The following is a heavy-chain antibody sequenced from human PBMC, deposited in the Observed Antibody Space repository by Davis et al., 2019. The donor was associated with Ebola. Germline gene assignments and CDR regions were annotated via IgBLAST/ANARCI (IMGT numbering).Heavy chain of an antibody. J-gene: IGHJ6*03. Sequence: PGGSLRLSCAASGFTFSSYSMNWVRQAPGKGLEWVSSISSSSSYIYYADSVKGRFTISRDNAKNSLYLQMNSLRAGDTAVYYCERLDDSGGMDVWGKGTTVTVSS. CDR2: ISSSSSYI. CDR1: GFTFSSYS. D-gene: IGHD3-3*01. CDR3: ERLDDSGGMDV. V-gene: IGHV3-21*01.